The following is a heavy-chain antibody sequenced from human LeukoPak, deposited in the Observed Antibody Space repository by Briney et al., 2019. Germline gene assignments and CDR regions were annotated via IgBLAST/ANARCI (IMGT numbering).Heavy chain of an antibody. CDR3: AREHTYYDYVWGSCRTSYYYYYMDV. J-gene: IGHJ6*03. CDR1: GGSFSGYY. V-gene: IGHV4-34*01. Sequence: PSETLSLTCAVYGGSFSGYYWSWIRQPPGKGLEWIGEINHSGSTNYNPSLKSRVTISVDTSKNQFSLKLSSVTAADTAVYYCAREHTYYDYVWGSCRTSYYYYYMDVWGKGTTVTISS. CDR2: INHSGST. D-gene: IGHD3-16*02.